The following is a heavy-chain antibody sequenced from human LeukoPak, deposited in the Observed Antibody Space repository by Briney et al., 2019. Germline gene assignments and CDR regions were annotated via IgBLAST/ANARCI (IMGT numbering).Heavy chain of an antibody. J-gene: IGHJ4*02. V-gene: IGHV3-13*04. D-gene: IGHD5-12*01. CDR2: IGTADDT. Sequence: GGSLRLSCAASGFTFSNYAMHWVRQAPGKGLEWLSTIGTADDTYYSGSVKGRFTISRENAKSSLYLQMNSLRAGDTAVYCCATTLDSGWPVDYWGQGTLVSVSS. CDR3: ATTLDSGWPVDY. CDR1: GFTFSNYA.